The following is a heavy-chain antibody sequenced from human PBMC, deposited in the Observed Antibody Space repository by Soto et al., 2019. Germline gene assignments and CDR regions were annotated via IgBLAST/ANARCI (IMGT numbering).Heavy chain of an antibody. CDR1: GGSISSSSYY. D-gene: IGHD3-22*01. J-gene: IGHJ4*02. CDR2: ISYSGNT. V-gene: IGHV4-39*01. Sequence: QLQLQESGPGLVKPSETLSLTCTVSGGSISSSSYYWGWIRQPPGKGLEWIGSISYSGNTYYNSSLKRRVPVSVDTSKTQFSLELSSVTAADTAVYYCARLIKRGSGWKGPDYWGQGTLVTVSS. CDR3: ARLIKRGSGWKGPDY.